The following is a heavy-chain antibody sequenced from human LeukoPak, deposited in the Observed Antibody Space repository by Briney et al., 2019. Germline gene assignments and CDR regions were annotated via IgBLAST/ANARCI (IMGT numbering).Heavy chain of an antibody. CDR1: GFTFSSYA. D-gene: IGHD2-2*02. CDR3: AKDNRLVVVPAAIWDYYYYYGMDV. CDR2: ISGSGGST. V-gene: IGHV3-23*01. Sequence: GGSLRLSCAASGFTFSSYAMSWVRQAPGKGLEWVSAISGSGGSTYYADSVKGRFTISRDNSKNTLYLRMNSLRAEDTAVYYCAKDNRLVVVPAAIWDYYYYYGMDVWGQGTTVTVPS. J-gene: IGHJ6*02.